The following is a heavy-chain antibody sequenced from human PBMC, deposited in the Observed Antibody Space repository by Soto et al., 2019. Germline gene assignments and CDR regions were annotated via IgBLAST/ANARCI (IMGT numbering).Heavy chain of an antibody. V-gene: IGHV4-31*03. CDR1: GGSISSGGYY. D-gene: IGHD2-2*01. J-gene: IGHJ5*02. CDR3: ARRYCSSTSCFDP. Sequence: TSETLSLTCTVSGGSISSGGYYWSWIRQHPGKGLEWIGYIYYSGSTNYNPSLKSRVTISVDTSKNQFSLKLSSVTAADTAVYYCARRYCSSTSCFDPWDQGTLVTVSS. CDR2: IYYSGST.